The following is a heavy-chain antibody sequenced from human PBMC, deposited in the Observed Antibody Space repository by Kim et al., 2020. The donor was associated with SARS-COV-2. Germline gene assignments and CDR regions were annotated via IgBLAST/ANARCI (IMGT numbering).Heavy chain of an antibody. CDR3: ASALNLPFDI. J-gene: IGHJ3*02. V-gene: IGHV4-34*01. CDR1: GGSFSGYY. Sequence: SETLSLTCAVYGGSFSGYYWSWIRQPPGKGLEWIGEINHSGSTNYNPSLKSRVTISVDTSKNQFSLKLSSVTAADTAVYYCASALNLPFDIWGQGTMVTV. CDR2: INHSGST.